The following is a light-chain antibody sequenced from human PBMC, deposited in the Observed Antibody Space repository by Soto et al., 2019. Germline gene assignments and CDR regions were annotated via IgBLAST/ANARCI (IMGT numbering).Light chain of an antibody. V-gene: IGKV3-15*01. J-gene: IGKJ1*01. CDR1: QSVSSS. Sequence: EIVVTQSPATLSVSPGERVTLSCRASQSVSSSLAWYQQRPGQAPRLLIYDTSTRAAGIAARFSGSGSGTEFTLTISSLQSEDFAVYYCQQYNNWPRTFGQGTIVDIK. CDR3: QQYNNWPRT. CDR2: DTS.